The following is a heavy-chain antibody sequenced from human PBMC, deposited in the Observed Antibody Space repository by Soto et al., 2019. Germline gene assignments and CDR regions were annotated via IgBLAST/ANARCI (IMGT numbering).Heavy chain of an antibody. CDR1: GFTVSSDY. V-gene: IGHV3-66*01. CDR2: IYSGGST. CDR3: ARDRIPTGMDV. Sequence: EVQLVESGGGLVQPGGSLRLSCAASGFTVSSDYMSWVRQAPGKGLEWVSVIYSGGSTYYADSVKGRFTISRDNSKNTLYLQMNSLRAEDTAVYYCARDRIPTGMDVWGQGTTVTVSS. J-gene: IGHJ6*02.